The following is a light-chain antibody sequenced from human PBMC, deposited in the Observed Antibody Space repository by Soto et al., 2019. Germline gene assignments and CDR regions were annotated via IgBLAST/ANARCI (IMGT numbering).Light chain of an antibody. J-gene: IGKJ5*01. Sequence: DIQMTQSPSSLSASVGDRVTITSLASQIITSYLNWYQQKPGKAPKLLICAASSLQSGAPSRFSGSGSGTDFTLTISSLQPEDFATYYCQQSYTTPRTFGQGTRLEIK. CDR3: QQSYTTPRT. CDR1: QIITSY. V-gene: IGKV1-39*01. CDR2: AAS.